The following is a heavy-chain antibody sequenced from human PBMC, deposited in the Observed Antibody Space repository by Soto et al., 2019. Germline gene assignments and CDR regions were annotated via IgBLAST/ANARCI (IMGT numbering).Heavy chain of an antibody. Sequence: PXGSLRLSCAASGFTFSTYALSWVRQAPGNGLEWVSAISANGQGIYYADSVRGRFTISRDNSKNTIFLHMDSLRAEDTAVYYCAKDRNYPRDQFHYWGQGNLVTVSS. V-gene: IGHV3-23*01. CDR1: GFTFSTYA. D-gene: IGHD1-7*01. J-gene: IGHJ4*02. CDR3: AKDRNYPRDQFHY. CDR2: ISANGQGI.